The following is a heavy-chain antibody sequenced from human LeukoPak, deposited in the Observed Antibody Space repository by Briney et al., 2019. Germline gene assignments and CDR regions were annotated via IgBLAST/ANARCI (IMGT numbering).Heavy chain of an antibody. J-gene: IGHJ4*02. V-gene: IGHV4-61*01. Sequence: SETLSLTCTVSGGSVSSGSYYWNWIRQPPGKGLEWIGYIYYSGSTNYNPSLKSRVTISVDTSKNQFSLKLSSVTAADTAVYYCARRDGYAYFDYWGQGTLVTVSS. CDR2: IYYSGST. CDR3: ARRDGYAYFDY. D-gene: IGHD3-16*01. CDR1: GGSVSSGSYY.